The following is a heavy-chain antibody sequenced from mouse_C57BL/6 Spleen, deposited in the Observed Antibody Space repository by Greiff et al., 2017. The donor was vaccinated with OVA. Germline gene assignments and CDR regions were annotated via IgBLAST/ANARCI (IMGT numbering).Heavy chain of an antibody. V-gene: IGHV1-55*01. CDR1: GYTFTSYW. Sequence: VQLQQPGAELVKPGASVKMSCKASGYTFTSYWITWVKQRPGQGLEWIGDIYPGSGSTNYNEKFKSKATLTVDTSSSTAYMQLSSLTSEDSAVYYCARGGYYGSSYGYFDVWGTGTTVTVSS. J-gene: IGHJ1*03. CDR2: IYPGSGST. CDR3: ARGGYYGSSYGYFDV. D-gene: IGHD1-1*01.